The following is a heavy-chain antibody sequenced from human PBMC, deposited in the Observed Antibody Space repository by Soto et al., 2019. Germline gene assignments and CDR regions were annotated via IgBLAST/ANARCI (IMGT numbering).Heavy chain of an antibody. J-gene: IGHJ6*02. Sequence: QVQLVQSGAEVKKPGASVKVSCKVSGYTLTELSMHWVRQAPGKGLEWMGGFDPEDGETIYAQKFQGRVNLTEDTSTDTAYMELSSLRSGDTAVYYCATSPRGDCSSTSCYAYHYYYYYGMDVWGQGTTVTVSS. CDR3: ATSPRGDCSSTSCYAYHYYYYYGMDV. V-gene: IGHV1-24*01. CDR2: FDPEDGET. CDR1: GYTLTELS. D-gene: IGHD2-2*01.